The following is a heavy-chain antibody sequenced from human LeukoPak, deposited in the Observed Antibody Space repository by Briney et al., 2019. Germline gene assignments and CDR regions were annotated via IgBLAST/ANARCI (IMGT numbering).Heavy chain of an antibody. CDR2: ISGSGGRT. CDR3: AKDLFSDNGSDRYYFDY. J-gene: IGHJ4*02. V-gene: IGHV3-23*01. Sequence: GGSLRLSCAAFGFTFRDYAMSWVRQAPGKGLEWVSGISGSGGRTYYADSVKGRFTISRDNSKNTLYLQMNSLRADDTAVYYCAKDLFSDNGSDRYYFDYWGQGSLVTVSS. CDR1: GFTFRDYA. D-gene: IGHD3-16*02.